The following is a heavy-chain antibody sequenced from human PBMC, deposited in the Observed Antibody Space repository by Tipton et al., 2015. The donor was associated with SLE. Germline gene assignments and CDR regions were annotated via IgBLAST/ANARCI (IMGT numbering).Heavy chain of an antibody. J-gene: IGHJ4*02. CDR2: IRYDGSNK. Sequence: QVQLVQSGGGLVQPGGSLRLSCAASGFTVSSYGMHWVRQAPGKGLEWVAFIRYDGSNKYYADSVKGRFTISRDNSKNTLYLQMNSLRAEDTAVYYCANPGFDSSGWYYFDYWGQGTLVTVSS. CDR1: GFTVSSYG. CDR3: ANPGFDSSGWYYFDY. D-gene: IGHD6-19*01. V-gene: IGHV3-30*02.